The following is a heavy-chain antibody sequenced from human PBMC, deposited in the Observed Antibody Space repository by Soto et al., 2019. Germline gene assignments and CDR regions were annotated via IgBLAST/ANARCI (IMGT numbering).Heavy chain of an antibody. CDR3: ATGPSGYDYPYYFDY. Sequence: GSLRLSCAASGFTFSSYGMHWVRQAPGKGLEWVAVISYDGSNKYYADSVKGRFTISRDNSKNTLYLQMNSLRAEDTAVYYCATGPSGYDYPYYFDYWGQGTLVTVSS. CDR1: GFTFSSYG. D-gene: IGHD5-12*01. J-gene: IGHJ4*02. CDR2: ISYDGSNK. V-gene: IGHV3-30*03.